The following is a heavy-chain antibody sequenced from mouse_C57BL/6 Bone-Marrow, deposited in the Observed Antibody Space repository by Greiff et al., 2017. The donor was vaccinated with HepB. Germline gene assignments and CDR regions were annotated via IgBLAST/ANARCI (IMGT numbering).Heavy chain of an antibody. V-gene: IGHV1-81*01. CDR1: GYTFTSYG. J-gene: IGHJ3*01. D-gene: IGHD1-1*01. CDR3: ARHEERRKSYYYGRGFAY. CDR2: IYPRSGNT. Sequence: QVHVKQSGAELARPGASVKLSCKASGYTFTSYGISWVKQSTGQGLEWIGEIYPRSGNTYYNEKFKGKATLTADQSSSTAYMELRSLTSEDSAVYFCARHEERRKSYYYGRGFAYWGQGTLVTVSA.